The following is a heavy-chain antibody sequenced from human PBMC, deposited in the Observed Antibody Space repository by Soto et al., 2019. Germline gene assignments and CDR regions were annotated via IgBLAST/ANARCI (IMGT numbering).Heavy chain of an antibody. D-gene: IGHD1-26*01. V-gene: IGHV6-1*01. CDR2: TYYRSKWYY. CDR1: GDSVSSNSAG. Sequence: SQTLSLTCAITGDSVSSNSAGWSWVKQSPSRGLEWLGRTYYRSKWYYEYAVSVRGRITINPDTSKNQYSLQLNSVTPEDTAVYFCARGEQYSGRIFDYWGQGTLVTVSS. J-gene: IGHJ4*01. CDR3: ARGEQYSGRIFDY.